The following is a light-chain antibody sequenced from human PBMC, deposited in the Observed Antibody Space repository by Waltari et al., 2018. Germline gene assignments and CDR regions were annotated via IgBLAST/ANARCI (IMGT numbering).Light chain of an antibody. CDR3: AAWDDSLNGYV. CDR2: SNN. V-gene: IGLV1-44*01. J-gene: IGLJ1*01. CDR1: SSNIGNNL. Sequence: QSVLTQPPSASGTPGQRVTISCSGSSSNIGNNLVNWFQQHPGTAPNLLRFSNNHRPSGVPDRFAGSKPGNSASLAISGLQSEDEAEYYCAAWDDSLNGYVFGTGTKVTVL.